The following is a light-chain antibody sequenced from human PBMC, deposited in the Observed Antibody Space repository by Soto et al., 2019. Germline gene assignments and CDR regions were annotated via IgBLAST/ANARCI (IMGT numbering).Light chain of an antibody. CDR3: QQYYHWPRT. V-gene: IGKV3-15*01. Sequence: EIVLTQSPGTLSLSPGERATFSCRASQSVSSNLAWYQQKPGQAPRLLIYGASTRATGVPARFSGSGSGTDFILTITSLQSEDVAVYYCQQYYHWPRTFGQGTKVDIK. CDR2: GAS. CDR1: QSVSSN. J-gene: IGKJ1*01.